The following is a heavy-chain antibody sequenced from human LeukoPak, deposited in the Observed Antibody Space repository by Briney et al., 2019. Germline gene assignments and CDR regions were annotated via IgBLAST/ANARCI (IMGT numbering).Heavy chain of an antibody. V-gene: IGHV1-2*02. CDR1: GYTFTGYY. CDR2: INPNSGGT. J-gene: IGHJ4*02. CDR3: AITLYYYGSGSYYNLDY. D-gene: IGHD3-10*01. Sequence: ASVKVSCKASGYTFTGYYMHWVRQAPGQGLEWMGWINPNSGGTNYAQKSQGRVTMTRDTSISTAYMELSRLRSDDTAVYYCAITLYYYGSGSYYNLDYWGQGTLVTVSS.